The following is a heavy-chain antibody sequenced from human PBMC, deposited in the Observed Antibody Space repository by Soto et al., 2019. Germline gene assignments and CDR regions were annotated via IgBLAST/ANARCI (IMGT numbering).Heavy chain of an antibody. D-gene: IGHD3-22*01. J-gene: IGHJ4*02. CDR3: ASRSGQTYYYDSSGYYSLDY. CDR1: GYTFTGYY. Sequence: QVQLVQFGAEVKKPGASVKVSCKASGYTFTGYYMHWVRQAPGQGLEWMGWINPNSGGTNYAQKCQARDTMTRDTSISTAYMEVSRLRSDDTAGYYCASRSGQTYYYDSSGYYSLDYWGQGTLVTVSS. V-gene: IGHV1-2*02. CDR2: INPNSGGT.